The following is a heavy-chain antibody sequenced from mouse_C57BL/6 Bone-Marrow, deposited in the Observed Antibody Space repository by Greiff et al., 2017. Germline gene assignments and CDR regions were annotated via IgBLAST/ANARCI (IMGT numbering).Heavy chain of an antibody. CDR3: ARNPPLYYYGSRYWYFDV. D-gene: IGHD1-1*01. V-gene: IGHV1-80*01. J-gene: IGHJ1*03. CDR2: IYPGDGDT. CDR1: GYAFSSYW. Sequence: QVQLQQSGAELVKPGASVKISCKASGYAFSSYWMNWVKQRPGKGLEWIGQIYPGDGDTNHNGKFKGKATLTADKSSSTAYMQLSSLTSEDSAVYFCARNPPLYYYGSRYWYFDVWGTGTTVTVSS.